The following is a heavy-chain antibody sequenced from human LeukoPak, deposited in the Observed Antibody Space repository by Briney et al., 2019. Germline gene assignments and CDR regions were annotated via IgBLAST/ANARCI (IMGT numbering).Heavy chain of an antibody. D-gene: IGHD5-12*01. CDR1: GYTFTGYY. CDR2: INPNSGGT. J-gene: IGHJ4*02. Sequence: ASVKASCKASGYTFTGYYMHWVRQAPGQGLEWMGWINPNSGGTNYAQKFRGRVTMTRDTSISTAYMELSRLRSDDTAVYYCAREEKSGYHGITIFDYWGQGTLVTVSS. CDR3: AREEKSGYHGITIFDY. V-gene: IGHV1-2*02.